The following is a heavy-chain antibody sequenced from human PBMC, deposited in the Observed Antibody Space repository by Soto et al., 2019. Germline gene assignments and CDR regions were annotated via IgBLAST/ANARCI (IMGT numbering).Heavy chain of an antibody. J-gene: IGHJ6*02. D-gene: IGHD5-18*01. Sequence: SETLSLTCTVSGGSISSSSYYWGWIRQPPGKGLEWIGSIYYSGSTYYNPSLKSRVTISVDTSKNQFSLKLSSVTAADTAVYYCARPAWIQLWSPYYYYYGMDVWGQGTTVTGSS. CDR3: ARPAWIQLWSPYYYYYGMDV. CDR2: IYYSGST. V-gene: IGHV4-39*01. CDR1: GGSISSSSYY.